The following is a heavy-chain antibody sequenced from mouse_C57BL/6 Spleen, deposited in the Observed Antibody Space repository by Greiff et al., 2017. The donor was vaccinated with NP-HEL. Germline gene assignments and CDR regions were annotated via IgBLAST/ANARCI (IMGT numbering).Heavy chain of an antibody. J-gene: IGHJ3*01. CDR1: GFTFSSYA. CDR2: ISDGGSYT. Sequence: EVHLVESGGGLVKPGGSLKLSCAASGFTFSSYAMSWVRQTPEKRLEWVATISDGGSYTYYPDNVKGRFTISRDNAKNNLYLQMSHLKSEDTAMYYCARAAQATGAWFAYWGQGTLVTVSA. D-gene: IGHD3-2*02. CDR3: ARAAQATGAWFAY. V-gene: IGHV5-4*01.